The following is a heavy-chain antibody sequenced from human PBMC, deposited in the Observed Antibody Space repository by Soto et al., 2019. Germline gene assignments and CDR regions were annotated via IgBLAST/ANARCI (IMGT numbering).Heavy chain of an antibody. CDR1: GGTFSSYA. D-gene: IGHD2-2*02. J-gene: IGHJ6*02. CDR2: IIRMFGTA. Sequence: QVQLVQSGAEVKKPGSSVKASCKASGGTFSSYAISWVRQAPGQGLEWMGGIIRMFGTADYAQKLQGRVTITADESTSTAYMEMSSLRSEDTAVYYCARNGYCISTSCYSDYYHGMDVWGQGTTVTVSS. CDR3: ARNGYCISTSCYSDYYHGMDV. V-gene: IGHV1-69*12.